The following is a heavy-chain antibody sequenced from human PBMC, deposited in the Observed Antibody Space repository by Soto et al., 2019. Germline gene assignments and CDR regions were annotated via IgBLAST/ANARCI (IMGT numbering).Heavy chain of an antibody. D-gene: IGHD2-15*01. CDR2: IYPGDSDT. CDR1: GYSFTSYW. V-gene: IGHV5-51*01. J-gene: IGHJ6*02. CDR3: ASVGYCSCHSXHSHSGMDV. Sequence: GESLKISCKGSGYSFTSYWIGWVRQMPGKGLEWMGIIYPGDSDTRYSPSFQGQVTISADKSIDTAYLQWSSLKASDTAMYYCASVGYCSCHSXHSHSGMDVSGLATTVTLSS.